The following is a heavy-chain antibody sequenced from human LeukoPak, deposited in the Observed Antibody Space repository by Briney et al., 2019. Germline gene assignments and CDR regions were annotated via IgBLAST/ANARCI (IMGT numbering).Heavy chain of an antibody. CDR1: GYTFTYYY. D-gene: IGHD2-15*01. Sequence: ASVKVSFKASGYTFTYYYMHWVGQAPGQGVEGMGWINLNSGGTNIAQRFQGRVTMTRHTSISIAYMDLSRLISDDTAVYYCARDAGYCTGGSCWYFDHWGQRTLVTVSS. CDR2: INLNSGGT. J-gene: IGHJ4*02. V-gene: IGHV1-2*02. CDR3: ARDAGYCTGGSCWYFDH.